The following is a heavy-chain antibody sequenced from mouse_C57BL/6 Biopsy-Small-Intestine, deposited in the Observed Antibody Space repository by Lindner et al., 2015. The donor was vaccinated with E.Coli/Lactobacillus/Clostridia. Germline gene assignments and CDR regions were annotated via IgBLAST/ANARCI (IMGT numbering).Heavy chain of an antibody. V-gene: IGHV2-4-1*01. CDR3: ARNEGYYDYVGGMDY. Sequence: VQLQESGPGLVAPSQSLSITCTVSGFSLTNYAVHWVRQSPGKGLEWLGVIWSDGGTDYNAAFISRLSISKDNSKSQVFFKMNSLQADDTAIYYCARNEGYYDYVGGMDYWGQGTSVTVSS. CDR1: GFSLTNYA. D-gene: IGHD2-4*01. J-gene: IGHJ4*01. CDR2: IWSDGGT.